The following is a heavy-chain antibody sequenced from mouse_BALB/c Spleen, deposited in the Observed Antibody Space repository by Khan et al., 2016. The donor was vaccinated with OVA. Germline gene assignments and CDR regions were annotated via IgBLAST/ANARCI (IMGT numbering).Heavy chain of an antibody. CDR3: SKNRNGYFDY. CDR1: GFSLTNYG. Sequence: QVQLKQSGPGLVQPSQSLSITCTVSGFSLTNYGVHWVRQSPGKGLEWLGVIWSGGITDDNETFISRLSISKDISTSHVFFKMNSLHANDTAIYYFSKNRNGYFDYWGQGTTLTVSS. V-gene: IGHV2-2*02. D-gene: IGHD1-1*02. J-gene: IGHJ2*01. CDR2: IWSGGIT.